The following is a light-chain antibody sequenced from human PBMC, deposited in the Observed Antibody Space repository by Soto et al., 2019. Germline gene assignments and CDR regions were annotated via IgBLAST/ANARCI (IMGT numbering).Light chain of an antibody. CDR1: GNVNNF. Sequence: DIQMTQSPSSLSASVGDRFTMTCRASGNVNNFLNWYQQRPGKAPDLLIYGASRLQIGVPSRFTGSGSETDFTLTISSLQPEDFATYFCQQSFSFPPTFGQGTRLEI. CDR3: QQSFSFPPT. J-gene: IGKJ5*01. V-gene: IGKV1-39*01. CDR2: GAS.